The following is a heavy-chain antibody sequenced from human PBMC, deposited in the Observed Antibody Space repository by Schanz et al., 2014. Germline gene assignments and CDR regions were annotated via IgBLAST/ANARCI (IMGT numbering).Heavy chain of an antibody. CDR1: GASISSRDFY. CDR2: ISYSGRT. D-gene: IGHD2-2*01. J-gene: IGHJ4*02. Sequence: QVQLQESGPGLVKPSQTLSLTCTVSGASISSRDFYWSWIRQFPGKGLEWIGYISYSGRTYYSPSLKSRLTMSVDTSKNQFSLRLSSVTAADTAIYYCSRGECSSTSCHEVAPPDYWGQGALVTVSS. V-gene: IGHV4-30-4*08. CDR3: SRGECSSTSCHEVAPPDY.